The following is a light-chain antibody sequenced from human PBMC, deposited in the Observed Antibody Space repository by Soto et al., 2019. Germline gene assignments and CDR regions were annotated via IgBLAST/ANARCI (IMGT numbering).Light chain of an antibody. Sequence: DIQMTQSPSSLSASVGDRVTITCQASQDISNYLNWYQQKPGKAPKLLIYDASNLETGVPSRFSGSGSDTDFSFTISSLQPEDIATYYCQQYDNLQRTVGQGTKVDIK. V-gene: IGKV1-33*01. J-gene: IGKJ1*01. CDR1: QDISNY. CDR2: DAS. CDR3: QQYDNLQRT.